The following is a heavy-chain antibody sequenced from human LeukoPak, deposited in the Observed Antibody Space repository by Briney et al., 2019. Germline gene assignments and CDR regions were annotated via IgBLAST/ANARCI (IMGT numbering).Heavy chain of an antibody. CDR2: IWYDGTNK. Sequence: GGSLRLSCAASGFTFSDYGMHWVRQAPGKGLEWVAVIWYDGTNKYYADSVEGRFTISRDNSKSTLYLQMNSLRAEDTAVYYCARTRYNSGGGDYWGRGTPVTVSP. CDR1: GFTFSDYG. V-gene: IGHV3-33*01. J-gene: IGHJ4*02. D-gene: IGHD6-19*01. CDR3: ARTRYNSGGGDY.